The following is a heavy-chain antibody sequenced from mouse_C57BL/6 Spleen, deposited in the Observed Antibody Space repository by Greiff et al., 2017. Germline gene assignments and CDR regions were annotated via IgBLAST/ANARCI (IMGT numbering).Heavy chain of an antibody. V-gene: IGHV1-69*01. CDR1: GYTFTSYW. CDR3: ARERESDGYSY. J-gene: IGHJ2*01. CDR2: IDPSDSYT. D-gene: IGHD2-3*01. Sequence: QVQLQQPGAELVMPGASVKLSCKASGYTFTSYWMHWVKQRPGQGLEWIGEIDPSDSYTNYNQKFKGKSTLTVDKSSSTAYMQLSSLTSEDSAVYYCARERESDGYSYWGQGTTLTVSS.